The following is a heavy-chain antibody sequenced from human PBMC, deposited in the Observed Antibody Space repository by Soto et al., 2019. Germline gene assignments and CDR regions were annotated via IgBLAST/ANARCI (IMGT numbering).Heavy chain of an antibody. Sequence: QVQLVESGGGVVQPGRSLRLSCAASGFTFSSYGMHWVRQAPGKGLEWVAVISYDGSNKYFADSVKGQFTISRDNSKNTLYLQMNSLRAEETAVYYCAKDRRPNYYYGMDVWGQGTTVTVSS. CDR3: AKDRRPNYYYGMDV. D-gene: IGHD6-25*01. J-gene: IGHJ6*02. CDR1: GFTFSSYG. V-gene: IGHV3-30*18. CDR2: ISYDGSNK.